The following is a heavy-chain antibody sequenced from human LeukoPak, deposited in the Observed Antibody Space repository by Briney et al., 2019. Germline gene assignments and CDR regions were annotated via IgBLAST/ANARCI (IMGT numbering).Heavy chain of an antibody. J-gene: IGHJ5*02. CDR3: ARDRSGSYPNWFDP. CDR1: GFTFSNYM. D-gene: IGHD3-10*01. Sequence: GGSLRLSCAASGFTFSNYMMHWVRQAPGKGLVRVSRIKSDGITITYADSVKGRFTISRDNAKNTLYLQMNSLRAEDTALYYCARDRSGSYPNWFDPWGQGTLVTVSS. CDR2: IKSDGITI. V-gene: IGHV3-74*01.